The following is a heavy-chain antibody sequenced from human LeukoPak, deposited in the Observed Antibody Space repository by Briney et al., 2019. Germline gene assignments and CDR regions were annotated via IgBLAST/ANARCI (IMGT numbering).Heavy chain of an antibody. CDR2: IIPIFGTA. J-gene: IGHJ4*02. D-gene: IGHD3-22*01. Sequence: SVKVSCKASGGTFSSYAISWVRQAPAQGLEWMGGIIPIFGTANYAQKFQGRVTITADKSTSTAYMELSSLRSEDTAVYYCAREVPYDSSFYYQPFDYWGQGTLVTVSS. V-gene: IGHV1-69*06. CDR1: GGTFSSYA. CDR3: AREVPYDSSFYYQPFDY.